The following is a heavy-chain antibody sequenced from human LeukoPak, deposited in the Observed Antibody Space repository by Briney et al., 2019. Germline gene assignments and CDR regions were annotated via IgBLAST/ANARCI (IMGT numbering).Heavy chain of an antibody. Sequence: ASVKASCKASGYTLTSYDINWVRQATGQGLEWMGWMNPNSGNTGYAQKFQGRVTMTRNTSISTAYMELSSLRSEDTAVYYCARGTARWLPKIGYWGQGTLVTVSS. V-gene: IGHV1-8*01. CDR2: MNPNSGNT. J-gene: IGHJ4*02. CDR3: ARGTARWLPKIGY. CDR1: GYTLTSYD. D-gene: IGHD5-24*01.